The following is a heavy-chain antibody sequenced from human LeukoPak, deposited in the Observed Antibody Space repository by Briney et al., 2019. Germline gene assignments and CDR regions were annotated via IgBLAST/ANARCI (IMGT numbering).Heavy chain of an antibody. D-gene: IGHD3-16*01. V-gene: IGHV4-4*02. CDR2: IYHSGST. CDR3: AVGDYASHFDY. Sequence: SGTLSLTCAVSGGSISSSNWWSWVRQPPGKGLEWIGEIYHSGSTNYNPSLKSRVTISVVKSKNQFSLKLSSVTAADTAVYYCAVGDYASHFDYWGQGTLVTVSS. CDR1: GGSISSSNW. J-gene: IGHJ4*02.